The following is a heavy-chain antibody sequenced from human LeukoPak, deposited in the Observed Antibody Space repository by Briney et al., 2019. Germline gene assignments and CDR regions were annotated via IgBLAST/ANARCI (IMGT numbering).Heavy chain of an antibody. V-gene: IGHV3-69-1*01. J-gene: IGHJ4*02. Sequence: XGLXWVSSITRDRPTSNPGSVRGRFTISRDNAKNSVYLQMNSLRAEDTAVYYCAREGRSGSYDEYWGQGTLVTVSS. D-gene: IGHD1-26*01. CDR2: ITRDRPT. CDR3: AREGRSGSYDEY.